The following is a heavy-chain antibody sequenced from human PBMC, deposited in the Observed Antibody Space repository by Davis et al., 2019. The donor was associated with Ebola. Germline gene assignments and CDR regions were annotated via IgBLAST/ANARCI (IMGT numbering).Heavy chain of an antibody. CDR1: GFIFSHYW. Sequence: GGSLRLSCAASGFIFSHYWMSWVRRAPGKGPEWVAIIKQDGGEKYYVDSVKGRFTISRDNAKNSLFLQMNSLRAEDTALYYCASGDGRGNSYDMDVWGQGTTVTVSS. J-gene: IGHJ6*02. D-gene: IGHD4-23*01. V-gene: IGHV3-7*03. CDR3: ASGDGRGNSYDMDV. CDR2: IKQDGGEK.